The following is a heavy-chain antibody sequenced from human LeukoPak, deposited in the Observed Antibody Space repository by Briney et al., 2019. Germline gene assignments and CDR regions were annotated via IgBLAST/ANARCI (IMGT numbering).Heavy chain of an antibody. D-gene: IGHD2-15*01. Sequence: GGSLRLSCAASGFTLSSYAMSWVRQVPGRGLEWVSGISLRGDSTYYADPVKGRFTVSRDNSRNTLYLQMNSLRADDTALYYCAKHLHQGSYQDYYYGMDVWGQGTTVTVSS. CDR1: GFTLSSYA. CDR3: AKHLHQGSYQDYYYGMDV. CDR2: ISLRGDST. J-gene: IGHJ6*02. V-gene: IGHV3-23*01.